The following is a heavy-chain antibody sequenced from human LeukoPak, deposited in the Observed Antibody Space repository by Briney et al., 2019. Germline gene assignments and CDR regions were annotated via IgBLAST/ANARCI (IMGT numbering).Heavy chain of an antibody. Sequence: VASVKVSCKASGYTFTSYYMHWVRQAPGQGLEWMGRINPNSGGTNSAQKFQGRVTITADESTSTAYMELSSLRSEDTAVYYCARDLIRTTMIGLNWFDPWGQGTLVTVSS. V-gene: IGHV1-2*06. CDR1: GYTFTSYY. J-gene: IGHJ5*02. CDR3: ARDLIRTTMIGLNWFDP. D-gene: IGHD3-22*01. CDR2: INPNSGGT.